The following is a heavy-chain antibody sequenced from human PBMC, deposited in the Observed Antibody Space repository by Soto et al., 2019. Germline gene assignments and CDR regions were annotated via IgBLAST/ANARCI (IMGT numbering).Heavy chain of an antibody. D-gene: IGHD4-17*01. V-gene: IGHV3-23*01. CDR2: FSGTGDYT. J-gene: IGHJ5*02. Sequence: GGSLRLSCAASGFTLSNYAMSWVRQAPGKGLEWVSTFSGTGDYTYYTDSVKGRFTISRDESKNTLFLHMNSLRAADTAVYYCARGQRALITYGPFDPWGQGTLVTVSS. CDR1: GFTLSNYA. CDR3: ARGQRALITYGPFDP.